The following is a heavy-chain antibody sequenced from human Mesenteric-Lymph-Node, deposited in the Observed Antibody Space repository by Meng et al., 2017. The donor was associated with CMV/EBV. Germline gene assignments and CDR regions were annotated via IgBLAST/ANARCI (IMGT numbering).Heavy chain of an antibody. D-gene: IGHD3-22*01. J-gene: IGHJ3*02. V-gene: IGHV3-NL1*01. CDR3: ARGPWGYYDSSGYYIDI. CDR2: IYSGSPTT. Sequence: GGSLRLSCAASGFTFNTYAMNWVRQAPGKGLEWVALIYSGSPTTYYGDSVRGRFTISRDNSRNTVYLQMNSLGTEDTAVYYCARGPWGYYDSSGYYIDIWGQGTMVTVSS. CDR1: GFTFNTYA.